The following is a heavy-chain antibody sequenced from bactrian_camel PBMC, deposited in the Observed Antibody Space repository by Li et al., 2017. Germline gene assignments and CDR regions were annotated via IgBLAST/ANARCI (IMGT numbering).Heavy chain of an antibody. J-gene: IGHJ4*01. CDR2: IDSDDSK. CDR1: GYRYGSYC. CDR3: ARKRRFGSCIDVMTAGDY. Sequence: LVESGGDSVQAGGSLTLSCVVSGYRYGSYCMAWFRQVPGKGREGIAGIDSDDSKSYADSVEGRFTISKDNDKTVYLEMNNLQPEDTAMYYCARKRRFGSCIDVMTAGDYWGQGTQVTVS. V-gene: IGHV3S9*01. D-gene: IGHD3*01.